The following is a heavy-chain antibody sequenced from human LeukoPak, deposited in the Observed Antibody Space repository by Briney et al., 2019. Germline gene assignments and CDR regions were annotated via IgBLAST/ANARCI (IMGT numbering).Heavy chain of an antibody. D-gene: IGHD3-22*01. CDR1: GGTFSSYA. Sequence: ASVKVSCKASGGTFSSYAISWVRQAPGQGLEWMGGIIPIFGTANYAQKFQGGVTITTDESTSTAYMELSSLRSEDTAVYYCARVRERPVEFHYDSSGYYFDDAFDIWGQGTMVTVSS. V-gene: IGHV1-69*05. CDR3: ARVRERPVEFHYDSSGYYFDDAFDI. J-gene: IGHJ3*02. CDR2: IIPIFGTA.